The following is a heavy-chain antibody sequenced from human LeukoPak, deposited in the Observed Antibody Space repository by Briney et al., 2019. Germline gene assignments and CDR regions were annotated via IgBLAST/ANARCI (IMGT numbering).Heavy chain of an antibody. Sequence: GGSLRLSCAASGFTFSRYGMHWVRQAPGKGLEWVAFIRYDGTNKEYADSVKGRFTISRDNSKNTVYLLMNSLRAEDTALDYCAKDHNLRAGDRDAFDIWGQGTMVTVSS. CDR3: AKDHNLRAGDRDAFDI. CDR2: IRYDGTNK. D-gene: IGHD2-21*01. CDR1: GFTFSRYG. J-gene: IGHJ3*02. V-gene: IGHV3-30*02.